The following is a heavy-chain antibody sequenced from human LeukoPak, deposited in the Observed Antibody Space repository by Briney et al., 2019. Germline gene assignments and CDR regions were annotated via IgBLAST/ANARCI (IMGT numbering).Heavy chain of an antibody. J-gene: IGHJ6*02. CDR3: AIMGATNGMDV. CDR1: GGSISSGGYY. V-gene: IGHV4-30-2*01. Sequence: SETLSLTCTVSGGSISSGGYYWSWIRQPPGKGLEWIGYIYHSGSTYYNPSLKSRVTISVDKSKNQFSLKLSSVTAADTAVYYCAIMGATNGMDVWGQGTTVTVSS. D-gene: IGHD1-26*01. CDR2: IYHSGST.